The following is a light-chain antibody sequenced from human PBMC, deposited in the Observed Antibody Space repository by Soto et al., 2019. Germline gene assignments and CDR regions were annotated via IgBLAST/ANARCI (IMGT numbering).Light chain of an antibody. CDR2: AAS. CDR3: QNSIRAPWT. CDR1: QGITNH. Sequence: DVQMPQSPSSLSASVGDRITITCRASQGITNHLAWYHHKPGKAPKLLIYAASTLEPRVPSRFSGSGSGTDFTLTIMTLQPEDVGTYYFQNSIRAPWTLGQGTKVDVK. J-gene: IGKJ1*01. V-gene: IGKV1-27*01.